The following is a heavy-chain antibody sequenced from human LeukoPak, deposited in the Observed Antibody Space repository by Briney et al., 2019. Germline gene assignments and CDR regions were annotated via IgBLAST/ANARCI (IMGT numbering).Heavy chain of an antibody. J-gene: IGHJ4*02. V-gene: IGHV1-69*05. CDR1: GGTFSSYA. CDR3: ARDQEAFDY. CDR2: IIPIFGTA. Sequence: GASVTVSFKASGGTFSSYAISWVRQAPGQGLEWMGGIIPIFGTANYAQKFQGRVTVTRDTSTSTVHMELSGLRSEDTAVYYCARDQEAFDYWGQGTLVTVSS.